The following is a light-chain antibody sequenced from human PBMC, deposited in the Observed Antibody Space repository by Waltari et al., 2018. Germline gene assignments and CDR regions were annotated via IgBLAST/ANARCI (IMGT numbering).Light chain of an antibody. Sequence: QLVLTQSPSASASLGASVKLTCTLSSGHSTNIIAWLQQQPEKGPRYLMNVNSDGSHNQGVWIPDRFSGSSSGAERYLTISSLQSEDEADYYCQTGGHGTWVFGGGTRLTVL. CDR2: VNSDGSH. CDR1: SGHSTNI. V-gene: IGLV4-69*01. J-gene: IGLJ3*02. CDR3: QTGGHGTWV.